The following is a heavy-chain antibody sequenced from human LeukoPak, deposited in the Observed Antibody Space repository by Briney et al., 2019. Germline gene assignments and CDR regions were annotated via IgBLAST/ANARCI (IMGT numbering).Heavy chain of an antibody. CDR3: ARGCQPSSGWYYYYYYYGMDV. D-gene: IGHD6-19*01. CDR1: GYTFTSYG. Sequence: ASVKVSCKASGYTFTSYGISWVRQAPGQGLEWMGWMNPNSGNTGYAQKFQGRVTMTRNTSISTAYMELSSLRSEDTAVYYCARGCQPSSGWYYYYYYYGMDVWGQGTTVTVSS. CDR2: MNPNSGNT. J-gene: IGHJ6*02. V-gene: IGHV1-8*02.